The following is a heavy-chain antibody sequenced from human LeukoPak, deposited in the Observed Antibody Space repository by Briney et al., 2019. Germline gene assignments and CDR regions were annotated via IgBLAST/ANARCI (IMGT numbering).Heavy chain of an antibody. CDR1: GFTVSSNY. V-gene: IGHV3-66*01. CDR3: ARVRGYSGYALGY. Sequence: GGSLRLSCAASGFTVSSNYMSWVRRAPGKGLEWVSVIYSGGSTYYADSVKGRFTISRDNSKNTLYLQMNSLRAEDTAVYYCARVRGYSGYALGYWGQGTLVTVSS. CDR2: IYSGGST. J-gene: IGHJ4*02. D-gene: IGHD5-12*01.